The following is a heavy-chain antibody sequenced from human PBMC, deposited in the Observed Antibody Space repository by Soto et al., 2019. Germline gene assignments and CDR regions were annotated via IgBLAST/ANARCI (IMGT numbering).Heavy chain of an antibody. J-gene: IGHJ4*02. D-gene: IGHD3-16*02. Sequence: GASVKVSCKASGYTFTSYDINWVRQATGQGLEWMGWMNPNSGNKGYARKFQGRVTMTRDTSISTAYMELSSLRSDDTAVYYCARGNYIWGSYRLIDYWGQGTLVTVSS. V-gene: IGHV1-8*01. CDR1: GYTFTSYD. CDR2: MNPNSGNK. CDR3: ARGNYIWGSYRLIDY.